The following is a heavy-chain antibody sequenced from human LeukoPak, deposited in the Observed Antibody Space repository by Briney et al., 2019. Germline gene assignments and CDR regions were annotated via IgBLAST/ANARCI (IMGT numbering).Heavy chain of an antibody. CDR1: GYSISSGYY. Sequence: SETLSLTCTVSGYSISSGYYWGWIRQPPGKGLEWIGSIYQSGSTNYNPSLKSRVTISVDTSKNQFSLKLSSVTAADTAVYYCARLADCGGDCYDGYWGQGTLVTVSS. CDR3: ARLADCGGDCYDGY. D-gene: IGHD2-21*02. J-gene: IGHJ4*02. CDR2: IYQSGST. V-gene: IGHV4-38-2*02.